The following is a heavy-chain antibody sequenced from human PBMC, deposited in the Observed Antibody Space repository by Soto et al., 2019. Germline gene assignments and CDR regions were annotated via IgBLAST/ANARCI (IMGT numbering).Heavy chain of an antibody. D-gene: IGHD6-19*01. J-gene: IGHJ4*02. V-gene: IGHV3-23*01. CDR2: ISGSGGST. Sequence: HPGGSLRLSCAASGFTFSSYAMSWVRQAPGKGLEWVSAISGSGGSTYYADSVKGRFTISRGNSKNMLYLQMNSLRAEDTAVYYCALRGPIPVEPYRGQGILVTVSS. CDR1: GFTFSSYA. CDR3: ALRGPIPVEPY.